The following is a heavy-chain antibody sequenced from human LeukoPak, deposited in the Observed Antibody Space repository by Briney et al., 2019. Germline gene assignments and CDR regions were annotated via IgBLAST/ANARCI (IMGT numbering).Heavy chain of an antibody. CDR1: GGSISSYY. CDR3: ARTRRWWQQLVQGYFDY. J-gene: IGHJ4*02. CDR2: IYYSGST. D-gene: IGHD6-13*01. Sequence: PSETLSLTCTVSGGSISSYYWSWIRQPPGKGLEWIGYIYYSGSTYYNPSLKSRVTISVDTSKNQFSLKLSSVTAADTAVYYCARTRRWWQQLVQGYFDYWGQGTLVTVSS. V-gene: IGHV4-59*08.